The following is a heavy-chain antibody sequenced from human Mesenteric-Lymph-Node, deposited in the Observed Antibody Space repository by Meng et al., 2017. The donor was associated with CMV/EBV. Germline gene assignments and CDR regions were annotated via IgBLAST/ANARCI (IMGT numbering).Heavy chain of an antibody. Sequence: GESLKISCTASGFTFSSYWMHWVRQAPGKGLVWVSRINSDGSSTSYADSVKGRFTISRDNAKNTLYLQMNSLRAEDTAVYYCARRKYSSGWYSYWGQGTLVTVSS. D-gene: IGHD6-19*01. V-gene: IGHV3-74*01. CDR2: INSDGSST. CDR1: GFTFSSYW. CDR3: ARRKYSSGWYSY. J-gene: IGHJ4*02.